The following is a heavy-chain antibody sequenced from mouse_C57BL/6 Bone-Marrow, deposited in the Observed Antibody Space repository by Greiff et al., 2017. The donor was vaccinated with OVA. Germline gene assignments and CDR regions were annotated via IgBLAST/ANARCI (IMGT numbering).Heavy chain of an antibody. CDR2: IYPRSGNT. CDR1: GYTFTSYG. CDR3: ARYYYGSSLDY. V-gene: IGHV1-81*01. Sequence: QVQLKESGAELARPGASVKLSCKASGYTFTSYGISWVKQRTGQGLGWIGEIYPRSGNTYYNEKFKGKATLTADKSSSTAYMELRSLTSEDSAVYFCARYYYGSSLDYWGQGTTLTVSS. J-gene: IGHJ2*01. D-gene: IGHD1-1*01.